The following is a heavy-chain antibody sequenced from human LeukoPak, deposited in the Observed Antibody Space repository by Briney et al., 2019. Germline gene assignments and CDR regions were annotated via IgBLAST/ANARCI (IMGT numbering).Heavy chain of an antibody. J-gene: IGHJ4*02. Sequence: GSLRLSCAASGFTFSNYWIHWVRQTPGKKLLWVSRINTDGGSTGYADSVKGRFTISRDNAKNTVYLQMNSLRAEDTAVYYCASTYSYDSSGYYPFDYWGQGTLVTVPS. CDR1: GFTFSNYW. D-gene: IGHD3-22*01. V-gene: IGHV3-74*01. CDR2: INTDGGST. CDR3: ASTYSYDSSGYYPFDY.